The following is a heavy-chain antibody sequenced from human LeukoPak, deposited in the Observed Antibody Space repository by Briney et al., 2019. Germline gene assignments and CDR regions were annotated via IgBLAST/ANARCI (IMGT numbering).Heavy chain of an antibody. V-gene: IGHV4-34*01. D-gene: IGHD3-10*01. CDR2: INHSGST. Sequence: PSETLSLTCAVYGGSFSGYYWSWIRQPPGKGLEWIGEINHSGSTNYNPSLKSRVTISVDTSKNQFSLKLSSVTAADTAVYYCARHAMYYYGSGSPYNWFDPWGQGTLVTVSS. CDR1: GGSFSGYY. J-gene: IGHJ5*02. CDR3: ARHAMYYYGSGSPYNWFDP.